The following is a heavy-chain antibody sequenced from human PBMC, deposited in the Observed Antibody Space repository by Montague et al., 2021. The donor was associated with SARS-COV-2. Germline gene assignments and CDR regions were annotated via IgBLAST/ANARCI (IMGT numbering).Heavy chain of an antibody. V-gene: IGHV4-61*02. CDR2: IYRSGSP. J-gene: IGHJ4*02. Sequence: TLSLTCTVSGGSISRGYYYWSWIRLPAGKGLEWIGRIYRSGSPNYNPSLESRVVLSVDTSRNQFSVKMTSVTAADTATYYCARGVDTGVVTVTGGFDSWGQGTPVIVSS. CDR1: GGSISRGYYY. CDR3: ARGVDTGVVTVTGGFDS. D-gene: IGHD5-18*01.